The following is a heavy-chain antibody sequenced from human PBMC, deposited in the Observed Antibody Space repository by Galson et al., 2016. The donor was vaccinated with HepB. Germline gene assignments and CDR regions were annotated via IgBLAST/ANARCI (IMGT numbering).Heavy chain of an antibody. V-gene: IGHV3-30*18. CDR2: ISNDGSKR. Sequence: SLRLSCAASRFAFTNYGMNWLRQAPGKGLEWVAYISNDGSKRYFADSVKGRFTISRDNSKNTLFLHMSSLRAEDTAVYYCAKRDLLWFGDPNAFDVWGQGTMVTASS. J-gene: IGHJ3*01. CDR3: AKRDLLWFGDPNAFDV. D-gene: IGHD3-10*01. CDR1: RFAFTNYG.